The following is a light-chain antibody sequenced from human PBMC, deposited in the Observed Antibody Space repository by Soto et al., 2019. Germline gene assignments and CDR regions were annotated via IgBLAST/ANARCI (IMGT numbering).Light chain of an antibody. CDR3: QQYGSSPYT. J-gene: IGKJ2*01. Sequence: EIVLTQSPDTLSLSPGERATLSCRASRSLSIRYIVWYQQKGGQPPRLLIYGASIMATGTPYRFSASGSGTDFTLTISRLEPDDFAIYYCQQYGSSPYTFGPGTKLETK. V-gene: IGKV3-20*01. CDR2: GAS. CDR1: RSLSIRY.